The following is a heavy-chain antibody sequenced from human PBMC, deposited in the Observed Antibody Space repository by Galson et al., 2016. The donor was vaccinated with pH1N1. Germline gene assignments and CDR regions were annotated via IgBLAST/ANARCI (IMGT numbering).Heavy chain of an antibody. J-gene: IGHJ5*02. D-gene: IGHD2-21*01. V-gene: IGHV3-48*03. CDR1: GFTFNCYE. CDR3: AKGGPYCGGGCSCYGAYNWFDP. Sequence: SLRLSCAASGFTFNCYEMNWVRQAPGKGLEWISYINYDGDTIFYADFVKGRFTITRDNAKNSLYLHMSSLRAEDTAVYYCAKGGPYCGGGCSCYGAYNWFDPWGQGTLVTVSS. CDR2: INYDGDTI.